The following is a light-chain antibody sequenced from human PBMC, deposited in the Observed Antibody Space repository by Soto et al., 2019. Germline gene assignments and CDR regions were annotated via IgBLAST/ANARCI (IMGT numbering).Light chain of an antibody. Sequence: IQMTQSPSPLSASVGDTVTITCRASQSISVSLAWYQQKPGKAPNLLIYDASTLQGGVPSRFSGSGSGTDFTLTVTSLHSEDFGIYYCQQYTDWPPTFGQGTKVDIK. J-gene: IGKJ1*01. CDR1: QSISVS. CDR2: DAS. V-gene: IGKV1-5*01. CDR3: QQYTDWPPT.